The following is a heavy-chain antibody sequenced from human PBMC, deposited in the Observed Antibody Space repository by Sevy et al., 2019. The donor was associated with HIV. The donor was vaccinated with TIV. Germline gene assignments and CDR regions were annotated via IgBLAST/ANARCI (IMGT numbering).Heavy chain of an antibody. Sequence: GGSLRLSCVASGFTFDDYAMHWVRQAPGKGPEWVSGSSWNSGSIGYAESVKGRFTISRDNAKNSLYLQMNRLRVEDTAVYYSAKGIGYRNGWYSLFDSLGQGTLVTVSS. CDR2: SSWNSGSI. CDR1: GFTFDDYA. D-gene: IGHD6-19*01. V-gene: IGHV3-9*01. J-gene: IGHJ5*01. CDR3: AKGIGYRNGWYSLFDS.